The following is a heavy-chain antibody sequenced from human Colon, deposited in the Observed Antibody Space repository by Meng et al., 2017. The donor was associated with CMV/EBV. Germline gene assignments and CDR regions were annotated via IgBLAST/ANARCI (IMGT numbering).Heavy chain of an antibody. V-gene: IGHV3-53*01. CDR3: ARICVPTSCSFSDY. Sequence: GESLEISCVGSGFNVTGNYMSWVRQAPGKGLEWVSLIYRDNTPNYADSVKGRFTISRDTPKNTLYLQMNNLRADDTAVYYCARICVPTSCSFSDYWGHGILVTVSS. J-gene: IGHJ4*01. CDR2: IYRDNTP. D-gene: IGHD2-2*01. CDR1: GFNVTGNY.